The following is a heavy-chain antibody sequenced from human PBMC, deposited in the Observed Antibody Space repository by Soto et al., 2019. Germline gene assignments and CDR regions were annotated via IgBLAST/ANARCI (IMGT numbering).Heavy chain of an antibody. CDR2: IRSKAYGGTT. J-gene: IGHJ4*02. V-gene: IGHV3-49*04. Sequence: GGSLRLSCTASGFTFGDYAMSWVRQAPGKGLEWVGFIRSKAYGGTTEYAASVKGRFTISRDDSKSIAYLQMNSLKTEDTAVYYCTSGSYPPTLYYFDYWGQGTLVTVSS. D-gene: IGHD1-26*01. CDR1: GFTFGDYA. CDR3: TSGSYPPTLYYFDY.